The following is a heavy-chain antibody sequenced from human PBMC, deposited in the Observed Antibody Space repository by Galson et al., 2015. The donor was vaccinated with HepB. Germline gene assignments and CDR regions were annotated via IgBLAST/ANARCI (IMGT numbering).Heavy chain of an antibody. D-gene: IGHD3-3*01. CDR2: INPAGGST. V-gene: IGHV1-46*01. J-gene: IGHJ3*01. CDR1: GYTVTRYN. Sequence: SVKVSCKAYGYTVTRYNMHWVRQAPGQGLEWMGIINPAGGSTYYTEKFQGRVTMTRDTSTSTVYMELRSLRPDDTAVYYCASKTPPITMYGVVINLPSDEPFDVWGQGTMVTVSS. CDR3: ASKTPPITMYGVVINLPSDEPFDV.